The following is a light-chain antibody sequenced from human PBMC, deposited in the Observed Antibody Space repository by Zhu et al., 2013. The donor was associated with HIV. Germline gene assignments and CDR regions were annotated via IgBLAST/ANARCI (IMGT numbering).Light chain of an antibody. CDR1: QSVTSSY. CDR2: GAS. Sequence: DIVLTQSPGTLSLSPGERATLSCRASQSVTSSYLAWYQQKPGQAPRLLIYGASNRATGIPARFSGSGSGTDFTLTISSLEPEDFAVYYCQQRSNWPPGFGGGTKVEIK. CDR3: QQRSNWPPG. V-gene: IGKV3-11*01. J-gene: IGKJ4*01.